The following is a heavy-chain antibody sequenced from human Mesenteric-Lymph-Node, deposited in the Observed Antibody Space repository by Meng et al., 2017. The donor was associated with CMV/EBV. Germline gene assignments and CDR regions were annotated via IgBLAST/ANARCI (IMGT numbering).Heavy chain of an antibody. Sequence: QLHSREAGPGQVKPSETLSLTCTVSGASISSFYYWGWIRQPPGRGLEWIGSVHYTGSTYYSPSLKSRVTVSVDTSKNQFSLRLTSVTAADTAVYYCARPFPSWQSPRLDPFGAWGQGTLVTVSS. CDR3: ARPFPSWQSPRLDPFGA. D-gene: IGHD6-19*01. CDR1: GASISSFYY. V-gene: IGHV4-39*01. J-gene: IGHJ5*02. CDR2: VHYTGST.